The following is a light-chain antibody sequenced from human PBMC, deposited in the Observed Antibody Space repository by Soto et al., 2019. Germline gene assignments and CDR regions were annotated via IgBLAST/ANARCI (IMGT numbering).Light chain of an antibody. CDR3: FSYTSSGTFV. J-gene: IGLJ2*01. V-gene: IGLV2-14*03. Sequence: QSVLTQPASVSGSPGQSSTISCTGTSSDVGGYNYVSWYQQHPDKAPQLMIYDVNNRPSGVSNRFSGSKSGNTASLTISGLQAEDEADYYCFSYTSSGTFVFGGGTKLTVL. CDR2: DVN. CDR1: SSDVGGYNY.